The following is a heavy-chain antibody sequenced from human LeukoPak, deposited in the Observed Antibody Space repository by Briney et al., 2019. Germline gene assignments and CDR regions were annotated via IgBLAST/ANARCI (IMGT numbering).Heavy chain of an antibody. J-gene: IGHJ4*02. CDR2: IYHSGST. Sequence: PSETLSLTCAVSDYSISSAYYWGWIRHPPGKGLEWIGSIYHSGSTDYNPSLKSRVTISVDTSKNQFSLKLRSVTAADTAVYYCARDQAYCGGDCYSDFWGQGTLVTVSS. CDR3: ARDQAYCGGDCYSDF. V-gene: IGHV4-38-2*02. D-gene: IGHD2-21*02. CDR1: DYSISSAYY.